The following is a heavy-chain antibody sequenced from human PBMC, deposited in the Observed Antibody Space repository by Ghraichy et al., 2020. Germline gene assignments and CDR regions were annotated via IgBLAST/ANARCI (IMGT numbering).Heavy chain of an antibody. Sequence: SETLSLTCAVSGYSISSGYYWGWIRQPPGKGLEWIGSIYHSGSTHYNPSLKSRVTISVDTSKNQFSLKLSSVTAADTAVYYCARFRVVAATPWVVDYWGQGTLVPVSS. J-gene: IGHJ4*02. CDR1: GYSISSGYY. D-gene: IGHD2-15*01. CDR3: ARFRVVAATPWVVDY. CDR2: IYHSGST. V-gene: IGHV4-38-2*01.